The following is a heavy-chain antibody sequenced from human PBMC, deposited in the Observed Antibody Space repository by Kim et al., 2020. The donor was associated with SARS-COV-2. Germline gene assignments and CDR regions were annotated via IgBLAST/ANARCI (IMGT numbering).Heavy chain of an antibody. J-gene: IGHJ4*02. CDR1: GDSISSTRYY. D-gene: IGHD3-3*01. Sequence: SETLSLTCLVSGDSISSTRYYWGWTRQPPGKGLEWIGTIYYTGTTYYNPSLRSRVTISVDPSKNQFSLSLTSVVASDTSVYFCARHVRADFWCGYPDKWGEGTLVSVSS. CDR3: ARHVRADFWCGYPDK. CDR2: IYYTGTT. V-gene: IGHV4-39*01.